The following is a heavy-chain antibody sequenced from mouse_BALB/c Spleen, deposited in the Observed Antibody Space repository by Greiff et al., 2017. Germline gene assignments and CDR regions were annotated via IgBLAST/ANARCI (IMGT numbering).Heavy chain of an antibody. CDR3: DRTGRGHDWYFDV. Sequence: VQLQQSGAELVKPGASVKLSCTASGFNFKDSYMHWVKQRPEQGLEWIGRIDPANGNTKYDPKFQGRATITTDTSSNTAYLQLSSLTSEDTAVYYCDRTGRGHDWYFDVWGEGTTVTVSS. CDR1: GFNFKDSY. CDR2: IDPANGNT. V-gene: IGHV14-3*02. D-gene: IGHD4-1*01. J-gene: IGHJ1*01.